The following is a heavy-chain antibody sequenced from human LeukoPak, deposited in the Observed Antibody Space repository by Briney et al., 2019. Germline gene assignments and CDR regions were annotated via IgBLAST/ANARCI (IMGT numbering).Heavy chain of an antibody. V-gene: IGHV3-7*01. Sequence: PGGSLRLSCAASGFTFSNYWMTWVRQAPGKGLEWVANIKQDGSVKYYVDSVKGRFTISRDNAKNPLYLQMNGLRADDTALYYCARDLTSGWSDWFDPWGQGTLVTVSS. J-gene: IGHJ5*02. D-gene: IGHD6-19*01. CDR3: ARDLTSGWSDWFDP. CDR1: GFTFSNYW. CDR2: IKQDGSVK.